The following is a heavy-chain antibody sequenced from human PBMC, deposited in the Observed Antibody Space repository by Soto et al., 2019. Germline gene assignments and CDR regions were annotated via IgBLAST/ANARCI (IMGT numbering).Heavy chain of an antibody. CDR3: ASITMVRGVIVYDY. CDR2: INHSGST. J-gene: IGHJ4*02. Sequence: SETLSLTCAVYGGSFSGYYWSWIRQPPGKGLEWIGEINHSGSTNYNPSLESRVTISVDTSKNQFSLKLSSVTAADTAVYYCASITMVRGVIVYDYWGQGTLVTVSS. V-gene: IGHV4-34*09. CDR1: GGSFSGYY. D-gene: IGHD3-10*01.